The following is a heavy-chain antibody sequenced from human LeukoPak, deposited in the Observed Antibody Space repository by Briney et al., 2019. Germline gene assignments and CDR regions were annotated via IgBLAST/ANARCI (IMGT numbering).Heavy chain of an antibody. V-gene: IGHV1-46*01. CDR3: AREKYYGGGYYFDY. CDR2: INPSGGST. CDR1: GYTFTSYY. D-gene: IGHD3-10*01. J-gene: IGHJ4*02. Sequence: ASVKVSCKASGYTFTSYYMHWVRQAPGQGLEWMGIINPSGGSTSYAQKLQGRVTMTTDTSTSTAYMELRSLRSDDTAVYYCAREKYYGGGYYFDYWGQGTLVTVSS.